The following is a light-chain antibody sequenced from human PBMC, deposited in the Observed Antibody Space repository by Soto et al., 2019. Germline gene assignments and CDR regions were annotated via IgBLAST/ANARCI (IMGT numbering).Light chain of an antibody. CDR2: RNY. CDR3: ASWDGSLSGYV. V-gene: IGLV1-47*01. J-gene: IGLJ1*01. CDR1: SSNIGNSY. Sequence: QSVLTQPPSASGTPGQRVTITCSGSSSNIGNSYVYWYQQLPGKAPKLLVYRNYQRPSGVPDRFSGSKSGTLASLAISGLRAEDEADYYCASWDGSLSGYVFGTGTKLTVL.